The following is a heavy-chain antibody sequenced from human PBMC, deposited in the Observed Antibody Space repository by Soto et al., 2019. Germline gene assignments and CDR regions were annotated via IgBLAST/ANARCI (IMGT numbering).Heavy chain of an antibody. CDR3: ARALYYYDSSGYYSSYGMDV. CDR2: IDWDDDK. V-gene: IGHV2-70*11. CDR1: GFSLSTSGMC. D-gene: IGHD3-22*01. J-gene: IGHJ6*02. Sequence: SGPTLVNPTQTLTLTCTFSGFSLSTSGMCVSWIRQPPGKALEWLARIDWDDDKYYSTSLKTRLTISKDTSKNQVVLTMTNMDPVDTATYYCARALYYYDSSGYYSSYGMDVWGQGTTVTVSS.